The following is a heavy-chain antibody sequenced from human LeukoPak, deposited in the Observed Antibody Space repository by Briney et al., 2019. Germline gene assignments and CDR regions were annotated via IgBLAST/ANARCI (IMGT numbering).Heavy chain of an antibody. Sequence: SETLSLTCAVYGGSFSDYHWNWIRQPPGKGLEWIGEINHSGTSTNYNPSLKSRVTISVDTSKNQFSLKLTSVSAADTAVYYCARRGNWANYHHYYYMDVWGKGTTVTISS. CDR1: GGSFSDYH. D-gene: IGHD7-27*01. CDR2: INHSGTST. CDR3: ARRGNWANYHHYYYMDV. J-gene: IGHJ6*03. V-gene: IGHV4-34*01.